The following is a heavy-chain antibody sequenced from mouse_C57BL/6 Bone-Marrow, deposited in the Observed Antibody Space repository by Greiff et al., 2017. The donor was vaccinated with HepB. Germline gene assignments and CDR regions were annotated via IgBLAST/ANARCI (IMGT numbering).Heavy chain of an antibody. V-gene: IGHV1-76*01. CDR3: ARESYYYGSSYDV. CDR2: IYPGSGNT. D-gene: IGHD1-1*01. CDR1: GYTFTDYY. Sequence: QVQLQQSGAELVRPGASVKLSCKASGYTFTDYYINWVKQRPGQGLEWIARIYPGSGNTYYNEKFKGKATLTAEKSSSTAYMQLSSLTSEDSAVYFCARESYYYGSSYDVWGTGTTVTVSS. J-gene: IGHJ1*03.